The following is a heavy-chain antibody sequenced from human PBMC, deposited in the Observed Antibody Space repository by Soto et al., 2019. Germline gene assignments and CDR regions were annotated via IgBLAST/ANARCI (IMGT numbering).Heavy chain of an antibody. Sequence: GASVKVSCKASGYTFTGYYMHWVRQAPGQGLEWMGWINPNSGGTNYAQKFQGWVTMTRDTSISTAYMELSRLRSDDTAVYYCARDLSGDIVLVPAALPCGMDVWGQGTTVTVSS. D-gene: IGHD2-2*01. V-gene: IGHV1-2*04. CDR3: ARDLSGDIVLVPAALPCGMDV. CDR2: INPNSGGT. CDR1: GYTFTGYY. J-gene: IGHJ6*02.